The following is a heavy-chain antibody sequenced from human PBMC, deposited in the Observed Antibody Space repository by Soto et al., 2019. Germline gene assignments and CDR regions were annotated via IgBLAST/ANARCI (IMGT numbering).Heavy chain of an antibody. V-gene: IGHV4-30-2*01. D-gene: IGHD2-21*01. CDR2: IYHSGST. CDR1: GGSNSSGGYS. CDR3: GRNSGAALGAFDI. Sequence: SETLSLTCAVSGGSNSSGGYSWSWIRQPPGKGLEWLGYIYHSGSTYYNPSLKCRVTISVDRSKHQFSLKLRSVTAADTAVYYCGRNSGAALGAFDIWGQGTMVTVS. J-gene: IGHJ3*02.